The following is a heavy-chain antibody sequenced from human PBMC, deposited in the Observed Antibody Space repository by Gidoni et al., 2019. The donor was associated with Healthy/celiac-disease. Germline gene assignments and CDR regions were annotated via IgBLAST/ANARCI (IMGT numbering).Heavy chain of an antibody. J-gene: IGHJ4*02. D-gene: IGHD6-13*01. Sequence: QVQLVESGGGVVQPGRSLRLSCAASGFTFSSYAMHWVRQAPVKGLEGVAVRSYDGSNKYYADAVKGRFTISRDNSKNTLYLQMNSLRAEDTAVYYYARVHHLSSSWYAPLRPYYFDYWGQGTLVTVSS. CDR1: GFTFSSYA. V-gene: IGHV3-30-3*01. CDR3: ARVHHLSSSWYAPLRPYYFDY. CDR2: RSYDGSNK.